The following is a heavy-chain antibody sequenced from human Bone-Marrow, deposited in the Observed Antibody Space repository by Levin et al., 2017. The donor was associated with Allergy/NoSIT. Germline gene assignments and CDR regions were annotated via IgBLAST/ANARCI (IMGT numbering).Heavy chain of an antibody. Sequence: GGSLRLSCVGSGFTFSSYWMTWVRQAPGKGLEWVGNIKEDGNEESYADSVKGRFTFSRDNAKNSLYLQMNSLRAEDTAIYYCAGDVSFSGLDPWGQGTLVTVSS. V-gene: IGHV3-7*01. CDR2: IKEDGNEE. CDR1: GFTFSSYW. J-gene: IGHJ5*02. D-gene: IGHD5-12*01. CDR3: AGDVSFSGLDP.